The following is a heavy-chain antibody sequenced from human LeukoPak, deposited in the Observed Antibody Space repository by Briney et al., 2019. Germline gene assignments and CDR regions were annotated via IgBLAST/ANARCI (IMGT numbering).Heavy chain of an antibody. CDR3: ARDYYGSGSSSFDS. V-gene: IGHV3-21*01. Sequence: PGGSLRLSCAASGFTFSSCAMSWVRQAPGKGLEWVSSISSSSTYIYYADSVKGRFTISRDNAKNSLFLQMNSLRAEDTAVYYCARDYYGSGSSSFDSWGQGTLVTVSS. CDR1: GFTFSSCA. J-gene: IGHJ4*02. CDR2: ISSSSTYI. D-gene: IGHD3-10*01.